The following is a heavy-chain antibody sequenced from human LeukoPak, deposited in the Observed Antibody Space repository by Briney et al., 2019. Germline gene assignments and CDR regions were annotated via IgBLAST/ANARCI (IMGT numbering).Heavy chain of an antibody. D-gene: IGHD6-13*01. CDR1: GYSISSGYY. Sequence: SETLSLTCAVSGYSISSGYYWSWIRQPPGKGLEWIGSIYHSGSTYYNPSLKSRVTISVDTSKNQFSLKLSSVTAADTAVYYCAREAAAGSNWFDPWGQGTLVTVSS. CDR3: AREAAAGSNWFDP. J-gene: IGHJ5*02. CDR2: IYHSGST. V-gene: IGHV4-38-2*02.